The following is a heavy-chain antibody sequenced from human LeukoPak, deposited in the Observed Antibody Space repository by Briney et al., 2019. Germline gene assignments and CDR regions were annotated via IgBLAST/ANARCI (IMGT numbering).Heavy chain of an antibody. CDR3: ARWYYYESRGYLDY. CDR1: GFTFSNYG. V-gene: IGHV3-33*01. Sequence: GRSLRLSCAASGFTFSNYGMHWVRQAPGKGLEWVAVIWYDGTNKYYADSVKGRFTISRDNFKSTLYLQMNSLRAEDTAVYYCARWYYYESRGYLDYWGQGTLVTVSS. D-gene: IGHD3-22*01. CDR2: IWYDGTNK. J-gene: IGHJ4*02.